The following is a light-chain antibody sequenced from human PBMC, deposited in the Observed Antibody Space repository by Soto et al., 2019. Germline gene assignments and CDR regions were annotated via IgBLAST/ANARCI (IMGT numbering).Light chain of an antibody. Sequence: IMLTQSPGTLSLSPGGRVTLSCRAIESVSGTYLAWYQQKVGQATRLLIYGASSRATGIPDRFSGSGSGTDFTLTISSLQPDDFASYYCQQYNSYTSWTFGQGTKVDI. CDR1: ESVSGTY. CDR3: QQYNSYTSWT. J-gene: IGKJ1*01. V-gene: IGKV3-20*01. CDR2: GAS.